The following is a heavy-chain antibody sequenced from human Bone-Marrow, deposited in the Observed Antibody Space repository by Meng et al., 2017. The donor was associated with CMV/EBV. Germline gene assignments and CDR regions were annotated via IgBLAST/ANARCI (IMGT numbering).Heavy chain of an antibody. CDR1: GSSFTTSW. V-gene: IGHV5-10-1*01. CDR2: FDPSDSYT. J-gene: IGHJ5*02. D-gene: IGHD6-19*01. Sequence: SGSSFTTSWITWVRQMPGKGLEWMGRFDPSDSYTNYSPSFQGHVTFSADRTISTAYLQWSSLKASDTAMYYCARMSSGWNLGWFDPWGQGTLVTVSS. CDR3: ARMSSGWNLGWFDP.